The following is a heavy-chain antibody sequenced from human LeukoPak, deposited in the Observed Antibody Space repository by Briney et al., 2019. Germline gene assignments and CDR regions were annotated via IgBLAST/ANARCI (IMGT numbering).Heavy chain of an antibody. CDR2: IYHSGRA. V-gene: IGHV4-38-2*02. CDR1: GFSISSGYY. J-gene: IGHJ4*02. Sequence: PSETLSLTCAVSGFSISSGYYWGWIRQPPGKGLEWIGIIYHSGRAYYSPSLKSRVTISVDTSKNQFSLHLSSMTAADTAGYYCAREGTSGWYNYWGQGTLVTVSS. CDR3: AREGTSGWYNY. D-gene: IGHD6-19*01.